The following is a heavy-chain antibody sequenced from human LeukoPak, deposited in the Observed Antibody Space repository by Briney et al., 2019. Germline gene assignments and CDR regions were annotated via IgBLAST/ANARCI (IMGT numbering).Heavy chain of an antibody. CDR2: IYSSGST. CDR3: AREGMESQTVAFDI. D-gene: IGHD3-3*01. Sequence: KASETLSLTCTVSGGSISSSFCYWGWIRQPPGKGLEWIGSIYSSGSTYYNPSLKSRVTISVDTSKNQFSLKLTSVTAADTAVYYCAREGMESQTVAFDIWGQGTMVTVSS. J-gene: IGHJ3*02. V-gene: IGHV4-39*07. CDR1: GGSISSSFCY.